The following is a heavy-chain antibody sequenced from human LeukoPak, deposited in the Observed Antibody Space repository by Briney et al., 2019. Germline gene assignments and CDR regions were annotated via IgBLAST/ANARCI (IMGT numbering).Heavy chain of an antibody. D-gene: IGHD4-23*01. V-gene: IGHV3-30*01. CDR3: ARDHGGKGFDY. CDR1: VFTFSSYA. J-gene: IGHJ4*02. CDR2: ISYDGSNI. Sequence: GGSLRLSCAASVFTFSSYAMHWVRQAPGKGLEWVAVISYDGSNIYYADSVKGRFTISRDNSKNTLYLQMNSLRAEDTAVYYCARDHGGKGFDYWGQGTLVTVSS.